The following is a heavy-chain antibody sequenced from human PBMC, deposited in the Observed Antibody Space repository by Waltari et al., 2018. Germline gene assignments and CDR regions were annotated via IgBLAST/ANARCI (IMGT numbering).Heavy chain of an antibody. CDR1: GGTFSSYA. CDR2: IIPICGTA. Sequence: QVQLLQSGAEVQKPGSSVKVSCKASGGTFSSYAISWVRQATGHGLEWMGRIIPICGTANYAQNFQCRVTSTGDKATCTGDMDLSSLRSEDTAVYYCARVTTSYYYGMDVWGQGTTVTVSS. J-gene: IGHJ6*02. D-gene: IGHD4-4*01. V-gene: IGHV1-69*08. CDR3: ARVTTSYYYGMDV.